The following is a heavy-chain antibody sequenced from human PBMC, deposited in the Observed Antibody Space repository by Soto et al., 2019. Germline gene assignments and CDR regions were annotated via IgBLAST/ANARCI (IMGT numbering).Heavy chain of an antibody. V-gene: IGHV4-59*08. J-gene: IGHJ4*02. D-gene: IGHD6-19*01. Sequence: ASETLSLTCTVSGGSISSSYWSWIRQPPGKGLEWIGYIYYSGSTNYNPSLKSRVTISVDTSKNQFSLKLSSVTAADTAVYYCARQDYSSGYDYWGQGTLVTVSS. CDR1: GGSISSSY. CDR2: IYYSGST. CDR3: ARQDYSSGYDY.